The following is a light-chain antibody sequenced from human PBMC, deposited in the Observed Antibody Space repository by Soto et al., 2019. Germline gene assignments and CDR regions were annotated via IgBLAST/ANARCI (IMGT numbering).Light chain of an antibody. J-gene: IGKJ1*01. CDR2: DVS. CDR1: KTISSR. V-gene: IGKV1-5*01. Sequence: IHRIPSPSTLTRPVCDSVPNTYRAKKTISSRLAWYQQKPGKAPKLLIYDVSTLESGVPSRFSGSGSGTEFTLAISSLQPDDFATYYCQQYSSSPWTFGQGTKVDIK. CDR3: QQYSSSPWT.